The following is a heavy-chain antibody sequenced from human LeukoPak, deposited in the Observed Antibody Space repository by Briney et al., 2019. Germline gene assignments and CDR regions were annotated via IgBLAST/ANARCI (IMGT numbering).Heavy chain of an antibody. CDR1: GGSISRYY. V-gene: IGHV4-59*01. CDR3: ARERGNYYYCMDV. CDR2: IYYSGST. Sequence: SETLSLTCTVSGGSISRYYWSWIRQPPGKGLEWIGYIYYSGSTNYNPSLKSRVTISVDTSKNQFSLKLSSVTAADTAVYYCARERGNYYYCMDVWAKGTTVTISS. J-gene: IGHJ6*03. D-gene: IGHD1-26*01.